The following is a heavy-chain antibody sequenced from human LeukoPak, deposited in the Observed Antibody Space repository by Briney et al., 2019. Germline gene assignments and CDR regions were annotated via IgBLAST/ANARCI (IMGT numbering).Heavy chain of an antibody. J-gene: IGHJ6*03. CDR1: GYTFTSYG. D-gene: IGHD6-13*01. CDR3: ARGGEESSSWYQYYYYYMDV. Sequence: ASVKVSCKASGYTFTSYGISWVRQAPGQGLEWMGWISAYNGNTNYAQKLQGRVTMTTDTSTSTAYMELRSLRSDDTAVYYCARGGEESSSWYQYYYYYMDVWGKGTTVTVSS. CDR2: ISAYNGNT. V-gene: IGHV1-18*01.